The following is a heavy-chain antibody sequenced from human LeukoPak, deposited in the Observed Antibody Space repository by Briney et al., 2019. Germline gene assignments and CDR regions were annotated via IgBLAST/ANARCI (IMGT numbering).Heavy chain of an antibody. CDR1: GYTFADYF. J-gene: IGHJ4*02. V-gene: IGHV1-2*06. CDR2: INANSGGT. CDR3: ARDVSSTPNWEFDY. Sequence: ASVKVSCKTSGYTFADYFIHWVRQAPGQGLEWMGRINANSGGTEYEQKFQGRVTMTRDTSISTAYVEVNWLISDDTSIYYCARDVSSTPNWEFDYWGQGTLVTVSS. D-gene: IGHD1-26*01.